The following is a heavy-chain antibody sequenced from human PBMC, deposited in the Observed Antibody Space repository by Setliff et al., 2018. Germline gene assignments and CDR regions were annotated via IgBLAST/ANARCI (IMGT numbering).Heavy chain of an antibody. CDR2: SYYLGAT. CDR3: ARLNFWSGFWYFTL. Sequence: PSETLSLTCTVSGGSVNDYYWSWIRRPPGKGLEWIGYSYYLGATEYTPSLKGRVSISVDTAENQVSLKVNSVTAADTGVYYCARLNFWSGFWYFTLWGQGTPVTVSS. J-gene: IGHJ4*02. D-gene: IGHD3-3*01. CDR1: GGSVNDYY. V-gene: IGHV4-59*02.